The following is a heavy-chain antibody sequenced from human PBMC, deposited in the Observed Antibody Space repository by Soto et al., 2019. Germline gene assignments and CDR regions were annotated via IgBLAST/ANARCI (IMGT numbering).Heavy chain of an antibody. CDR3: ASPTGKLDY. Sequence: QVQLVQSGAEVKKPGSSVKVSCKASGGTFSNYAISWVRQAPGEGLEWMGGVIPIFGTANYAQKFQGRVTITADESTSTAYMELSSLRSDDTAVYYCASPTGKLDYWGQGTLVTVSS. J-gene: IGHJ4*02. V-gene: IGHV1-69*01. D-gene: IGHD2-8*02. CDR2: VIPIFGTA. CDR1: GGTFSNYA.